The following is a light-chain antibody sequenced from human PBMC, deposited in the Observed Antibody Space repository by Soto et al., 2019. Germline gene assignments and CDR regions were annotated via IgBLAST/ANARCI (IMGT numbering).Light chain of an antibody. J-gene: IGKJ3*01. V-gene: IGKV1-33*01. CDR1: QDISNY. CDR2: DAS. CDR3: QQYDNLPPL. Sequence: DIHMTQSPSSLSASVGDRVTITCQASQDISNYLNWYQQKPGKAPKLLIYDASNLETGVPARFSGSGSGTDFTFPINSLQPEDVATYYCQQYDNLPPLFGPGTKVDIK.